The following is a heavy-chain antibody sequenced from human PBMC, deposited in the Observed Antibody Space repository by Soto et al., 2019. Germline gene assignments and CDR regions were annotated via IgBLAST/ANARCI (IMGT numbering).Heavy chain of an antibody. J-gene: IGHJ3*02. CDR3: ARDSGYSSSWYHDAFDI. Sequence: PGGSLRLSCAASGFTFSSYWMHWVRQAPGKGLVWVSRINSDGSRTSYADSVKGRFTISRDDAKNTLYLQMNSLRAEDTAVYYCARDSGYSSSWYHDAFDIWGQGTMVAVSS. D-gene: IGHD6-13*01. V-gene: IGHV3-74*01. CDR2: INSDGSRT. CDR1: GFTFSSYW.